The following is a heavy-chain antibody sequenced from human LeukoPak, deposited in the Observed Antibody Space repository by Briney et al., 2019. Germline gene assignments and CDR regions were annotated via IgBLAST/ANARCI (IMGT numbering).Heavy chain of an antibody. Sequence: SETLSLTCTVSGGSISSGGYYWSWIRQHPGKGLEWIGYIYYSGSTNYNPSLKSRVTISVDTSKNQFSLKLSSVTAADTAVYYCARFMGPRDSSGYYYDAFDIWGQGTMVTVSS. D-gene: IGHD3-22*01. V-gene: IGHV4-61*08. CDR1: GGSISSGGYY. J-gene: IGHJ3*02. CDR2: IYYSGST. CDR3: ARFMGPRDSSGYYYDAFDI.